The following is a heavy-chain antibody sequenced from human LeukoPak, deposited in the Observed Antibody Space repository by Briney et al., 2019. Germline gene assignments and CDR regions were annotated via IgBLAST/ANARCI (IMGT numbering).Heavy chain of an antibody. CDR2: IYAGGGT. J-gene: IGHJ4*02. Sequence: GGSLRLSCAASGFTVSTNYMTWVRQAPGKGLEWLSIIYAGGGTSYADSVKGRFTISRDNSENTLYLQVNSLRPEDTAVYYCARRAPGTTATFDYWDQRTLVTVSA. CDR3: ARRAPGTTATFDY. V-gene: IGHV3-53*01. D-gene: IGHD1-1*01. CDR1: GFTVSTNY.